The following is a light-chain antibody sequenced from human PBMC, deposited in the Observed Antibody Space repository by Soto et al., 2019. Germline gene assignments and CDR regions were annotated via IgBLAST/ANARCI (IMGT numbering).Light chain of an antibody. V-gene: IGKV3-20*01. CDR2: GAS. CDR3: QQYGSSPGLT. J-gene: IGKJ4*01. CDR1: QSVSSSY. Sequence: EIVLTQSPGTLSLSPGERATLSCRASQSVSSSYLAWYQQKPGQAPRLLIYGASSRATGIPDRFSGSGSGTDFTLTISRLAPEDFAVYYCQQYGSSPGLTVGGGTKVEIK.